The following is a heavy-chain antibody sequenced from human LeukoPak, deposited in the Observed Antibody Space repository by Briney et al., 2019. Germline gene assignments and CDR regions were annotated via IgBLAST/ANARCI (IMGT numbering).Heavy chain of an antibody. CDR3: ARSQTADYYDSSGYYDAFDI. Sequence: RSGGSLRLSCAASGFTFDDYGMSWVRQAPGKGLEWVSGINWNGGSTGYADSVKGRFTISRDNAKNSLYLQMNSLRAEDTALYYCARSQTADYYDSSGYYDAFDIWGQGTMVTVSS. V-gene: IGHV3-20*04. CDR1: GFTFDDYG. D-gene: IGHD3-22*01. CDR2: INWNGGST. J-gene: IGHJ3*02.